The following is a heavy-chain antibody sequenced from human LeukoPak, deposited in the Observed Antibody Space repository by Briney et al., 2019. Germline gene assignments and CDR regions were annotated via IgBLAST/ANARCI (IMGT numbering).Heavy chain of an antibody. CDR1: GFTFSSFA. CDR2: TSDSGGGRT. CDR3: ATYRRGYHDSSESYYFDY. Sequence: RPGGSLRLSCAASGFTFSSFAMSWVRQAQGKGLEWVSGTSDSGGGRTYYADSVKGRFTISRDNSKNTLYLQMNGLRAEDTAVYYCATYRRGYHDSSESYYFDYWGQGTLVTVSS. D-gene: IGHD3-22*01. V-gene: IGHV3-23*01. J-gene: IGHJ4*02.